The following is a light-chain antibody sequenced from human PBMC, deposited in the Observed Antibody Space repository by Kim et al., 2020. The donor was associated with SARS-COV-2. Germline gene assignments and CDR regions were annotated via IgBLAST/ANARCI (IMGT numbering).Light chain of an antibody. CDR1: NSGSKS. V-gene: IGLV3-21*04. J-gene: IGLJ3*02. CDR3: QVWDSSSDHRV. Sequence: APRQTASINCGGNNSGSKSMHWYKQQPGQAPVLDIYYDSDRPSGIRKLFSCSNAGNTASLTISRVEAEDEADHYCQVWDSSSDHRVYGGGTQLTV. CDR2: YDS.